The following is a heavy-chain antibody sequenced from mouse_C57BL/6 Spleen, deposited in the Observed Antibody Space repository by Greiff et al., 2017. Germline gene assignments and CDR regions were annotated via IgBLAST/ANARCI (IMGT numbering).Heavy chain of an antibody. J-gene: IGHJ2*01. Sequence: EVQRVESGGGLVKPGGSLKLSCAASGFTFSDYGMHWVRQAPEKGLEWVAYISSGSSTIYYADTVKGRFTISRDNAKNTLFLQMTSLRSEDTAMYYCARNYGSSYVGYFDYWGQGTTLTVSS. CDR3: ARNYGSSYVGYFDY. V-gene: IGHV5-17*01. CDR2: ISSGSSTI. CDR1: GFTFSDYG. D-gene: IGHD1-1*01.